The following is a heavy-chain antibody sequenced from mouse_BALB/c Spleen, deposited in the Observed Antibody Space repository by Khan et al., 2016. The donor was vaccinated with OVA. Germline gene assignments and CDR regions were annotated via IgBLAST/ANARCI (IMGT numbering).Heavy chain of an antibody. D-gene: IGHD2-2*01. J-gene: IGHJ4*01. CDR2: ISSGGHYT. Sequence: EVELVESGGGVVKPGGSLKLSCSASGFTFSSYAMSWVRQTPEKRLEWVATISSGGHYTFYPDSVKGRFTISRDNAKNTLYLQMSSLRSEDTAMYYCARSLVDYYAMGYWGQGTSVTVSS. V-gene: IGHV5-9-3*01. CDR1: GFTFSSYA. CDR3: ARSLVDYYAMGY.